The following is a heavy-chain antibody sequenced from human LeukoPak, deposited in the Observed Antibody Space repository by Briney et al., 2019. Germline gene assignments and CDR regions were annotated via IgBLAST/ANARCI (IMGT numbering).Heavy chain of an antibody. Sequence: SETLSLTCTVSGGSINSGAYYWNWIRQHPGKGLEWIGYIYYSGSTNYNPSLKSRVTISVDTSKNQFSLKLSSVTAADTAVYYCARGRITIFGVARILDYWGQGTLVTVSS. CDR3: ARGRITIFGVARILDY. D-gene: IGHD3-3*01. CDR2: IYYSGST. CDR1: GGSINSGAYY. V-gene: IGHV4-61*08. J-gene: IGHJ4*02.